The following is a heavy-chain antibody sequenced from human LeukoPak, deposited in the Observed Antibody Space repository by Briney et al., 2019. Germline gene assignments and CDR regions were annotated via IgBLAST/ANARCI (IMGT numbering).Heavy chain of an antibody. D-gene: IGHD2-8*01. Sequence: SETLSLTCAVYGGSFSGYYGSWIRQPPGKGLEWIGEINHSRSTNYNPSLTGRVSISVDTSKNQFSLTVSSVTAADTAVYYCARVPALTKSYFLDYWGQGTLVTVSS. CDR1: GGSFSGYY. CDR3: ARVPALTKSYFLDY. J-gene: IGHJ4*02. V-gene: IGHV4-34*01. CDR2: INHSRST.